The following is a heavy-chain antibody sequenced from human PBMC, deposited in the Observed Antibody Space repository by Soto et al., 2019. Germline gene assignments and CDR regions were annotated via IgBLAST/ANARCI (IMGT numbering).Heavy chain of an antibody. CDR1: GDSVSSNSAA. J-gene: IGHJ6*02. D-gene: IGHD2-15*01. V-gene: IGHV6-1*01. Sequence: PSPTLSLPCAISGDSVSSNSAAWNWVRQSPSRGLEWLGRTYYRSKWYDDYAVSVKSRITINPDTSKNQFSLHLKSVTPEDTAVYYCARGAGRGYCSGNTCYSPCNYYGMDVWGQGTTVTVSS. CDR2: TYYRSKWYD. CDR3: ARGAGRGYCSGNTCYSPCNYYGMDV.